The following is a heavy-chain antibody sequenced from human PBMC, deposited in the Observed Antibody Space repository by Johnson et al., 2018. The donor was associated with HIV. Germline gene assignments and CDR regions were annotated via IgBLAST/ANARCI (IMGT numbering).Heavy chain of an antibody. CDR3: ARDVPPPGARSWFRESPYCDI. D-gene: IGHD3-10*01. J-gene: IGHJ3*02. CDR2: INWNGGST. CDR1: GFTFRNYA. V-gene: IGHV3-20*04. Sequence: VQVVESGGGLVQPGGSLRLSCVTSGFTFRNYAMSWVRQAPGTGLEWVSGINWNGGSTGYAGSVKGRFTISRDNAKNSLYLQMNSLRAEDTALYYCARDVPPPGARSWFRESPYCDIWGQGTMVTVSS.